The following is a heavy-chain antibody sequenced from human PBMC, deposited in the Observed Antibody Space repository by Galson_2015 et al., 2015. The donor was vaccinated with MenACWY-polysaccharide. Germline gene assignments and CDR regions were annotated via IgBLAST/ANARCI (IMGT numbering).Heavy chain of an antibody. CDR2: ISWDGSTA. CDR3: ARDNSGDYYDRSGDLDF. CDR1: GCTFADHT. J-gene: IGHJ4*02. Sequence: LRLSCAASGCTFADHTMHWVRQAPGKGLQWVSLISWDGSTAYYADAVQGRFTISRDNGKNSLYLQMSSLRNEDTAFYFCARDNSGDYYDRSGDLDFWGQGTLVT. V-gene: IGHV3-43*01. D-gene: IGHD3-22*01.